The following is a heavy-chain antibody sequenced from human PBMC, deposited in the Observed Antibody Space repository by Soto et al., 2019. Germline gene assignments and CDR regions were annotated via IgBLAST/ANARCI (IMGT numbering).Heavy chain of an antibody. CDR2: IYYSGST. D-gene: IGHD4-17*01. CDR1: GGSVNNANYF. CDR3: ARDADYGGSRGGMDV. V-gene: IGHV4-31*03. Sequence: QVRLEESGPGLVKPSETLSLICSVSGGSVNNANYFWNWIRHHPENGLEWIGYIYYSGSTRYNPSFKTRATLSIDTTKDQFSLRLNSVTDADTAVYFCARDADYGGSRGGMDVWGRGTTVTVSS. J-gene: IGHJ6*02.